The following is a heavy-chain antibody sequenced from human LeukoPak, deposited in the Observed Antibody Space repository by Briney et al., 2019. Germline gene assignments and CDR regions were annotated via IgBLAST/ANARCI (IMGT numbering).Heavy chain of an antibody. CDR3: ARVSAFAPPSYDILTGYIKGHYYYYYYMDV. Sequence: PSETLSLTCTVSGGSISSSSYYWGWIRQPPGKGLEWIGSIYYSGSTYYNPSLKSRVTISVDTSKNQFSLKLSSVTAADTAVYYCARVSAFAPPSYDILTGYIKGHYYYYYYMDVWGKGTTVTVSS. CDR1: GGSISSSSYY. D-gene: IGHD3-9*01. CDR2: IYYSGST. V-gene: IGHV4-39*07. J-gene: IGHJ6*03.